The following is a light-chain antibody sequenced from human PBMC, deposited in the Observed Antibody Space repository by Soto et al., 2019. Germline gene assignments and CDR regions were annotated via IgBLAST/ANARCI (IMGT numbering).Light chain of an antibody. V-gene: IGKV3-20*01. CDR3: QQYGSSLTWT. CDR2: GAS. J-gene: IGKJ1*01. Sequence: EIVLTQSPGTLSLSPGEGATLSCRASQSVISTYLAWYQQRPGQAPRLLIYGASNRASGIPDRFSGSGSGTNFTLTICRLEPEDFAVYYCQQYGSSLTWTFGQGTKVDIK. CDR1: QSVISTY.